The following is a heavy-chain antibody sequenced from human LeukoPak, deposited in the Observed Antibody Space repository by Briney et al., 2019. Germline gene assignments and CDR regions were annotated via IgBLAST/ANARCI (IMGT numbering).Heavy chain of an antibody. V-gene: IGHV1-69*05. CDR3: ARPTTVTTQYYFDY. D-gene: IGHD4-17*01. J-gene: IGHJ4*02. CDR1: GCTFSSYA. CDR2: IIPIFGTA. Sequence: SVKVSCKASGCTFSSYAISWVRQAPGQGLEWMGGIIPIFGTANYAQKFQGRVTMTRDMSTSTVYMELSSLRSEDTAVYYCARPTTVTTQYYFDYWGQGTLVTVSS.